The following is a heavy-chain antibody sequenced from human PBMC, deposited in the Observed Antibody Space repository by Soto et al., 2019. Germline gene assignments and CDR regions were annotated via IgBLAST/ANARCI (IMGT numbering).Heavy chain of an antibody. CDR1: GYTMTIYV. J-gene: IGHJ6*02. CDR2: ISPSGGST. D-gene: IGHD5-18*01. CDR3: ARPTAMGNYYYGMDV. Sequence: ASVNVSCKASGYTMTIYVISWVRQAPGQGLEWMGIISPSGGSTSYAQKFQGRVTMTTDTSTSTVYMELSSLRSEDTAVYYCARPTAMGNYYYGMDVWGQGTTVTVSS. V-gene: IGHV1-46*01.